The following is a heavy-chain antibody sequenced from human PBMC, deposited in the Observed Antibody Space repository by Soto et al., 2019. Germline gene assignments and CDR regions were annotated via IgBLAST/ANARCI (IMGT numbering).Heavy chain of an antibody. D-gene: IGHD3-16*02. V-gene: IGHV3-74*01. CDR2: INSDGSST. CDR3: ARPYDYIWGSYRNDAFDI. Sequence: GGSLRLSCAASGFTFSSYWMHWVRQAPGKGLVWVSRINSDGSSTTNADSVKGRFTISRDNAKNTLYLQMNSLRAEDTAVYYCARPYDYIWGSYRNDAFDIWGQGTMVTVSS. J-gene: IGHJ3*02. CDR1: GFTFSSYW.